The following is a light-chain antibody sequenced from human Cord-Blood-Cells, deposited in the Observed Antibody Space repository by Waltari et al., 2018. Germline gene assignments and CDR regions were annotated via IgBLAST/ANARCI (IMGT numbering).Light chain of an antibody. CDR2: EVS. J-gene: IGLJ1*01. CDR3: SSYTSSSSYV. V-gene: IGLV2-14*01. CDR1: SSDVGGYNY. Sequence: QSALTQPASVSGSPGQPITISCTGTSSDVGGYNYVSWYQQPPGKAPKLMIYEVSNRPSGVSNRFSGSKSGNTASLTISGLQAEDEADYYCSSYTSSSSYVFGTGTKVTVL.